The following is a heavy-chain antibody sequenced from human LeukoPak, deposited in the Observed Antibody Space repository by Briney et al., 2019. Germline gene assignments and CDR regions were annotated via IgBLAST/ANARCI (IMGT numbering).Heavy chain of an antibody. CDR1: AHTFIHYF. D-gene: IGHD7-27*01. Sequence: GATEKVSCKASAHTFIHYFIHWVRQAPGQGLECMGRINSNTGVAEYTQKFQGRVTMTRDTSITTVYMELSSLTSDDSAAYYCARDYSSTSNWELDYWGQGTLVTVSS. CDR2: INSNTGVA. V-gene: IGHV1-2*06. CDR3: ARDYSSTSNWELDY. J-gene: IGHJ4*02.